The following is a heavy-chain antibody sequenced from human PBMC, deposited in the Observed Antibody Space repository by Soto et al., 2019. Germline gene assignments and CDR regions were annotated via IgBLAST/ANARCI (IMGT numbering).Heavy chain of an antibody. CDR2: IYYSGST. D-gene: IGHD3-22*01. V-gene: IGHV4-39*01. Sequence: LETLSLTWSVADGSSGGRGCYWGRKNQTPGKGLEWIGSIYYSGSTYYNPSLKSRVTISVDTSKNQFSLKLSSVTAADTAVYYCASTYYYDSSGYYYDYWGQGTLVTVSS. J-gene: IGHJ4*02. CDR1: DGSSGGRGCY. CDR3: ASTYYYDSSGYYYDY.